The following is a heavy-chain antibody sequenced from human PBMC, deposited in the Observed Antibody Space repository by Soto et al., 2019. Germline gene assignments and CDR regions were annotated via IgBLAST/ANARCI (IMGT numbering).Heavy chain of an antibody. CDR2: INAGNGNT. D-gene: IGHD2-2*01. Sequence: GASVKVSCEASGYTFTSYAMHWVRQAPGQRLEWMGWINAGNGNTKYSQKFQGRVTITRDTSASTAYMELSSLRSEDTAVYYCACRTRLDAFDIWGQGTMVTVSS. CDR1: GYTFTSYA. V-gene: IGHV1-3*01. CDR3: ACRTRLDAFDI. J-gene: IGHJ3*02.